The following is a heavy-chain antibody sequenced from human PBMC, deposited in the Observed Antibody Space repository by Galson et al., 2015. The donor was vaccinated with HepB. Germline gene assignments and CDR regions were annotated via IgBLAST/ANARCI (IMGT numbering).Heavy chain of an antibody. V-gene: IGHV1-2*02. J-gene: IGHJ3*02. CDR3: ARPGTPYYDSSYAFDI. Sequence: SVKVSCKASGYTFTGYYMHWVRQAPGQGLEWMGWINPNSGGTNYAQKFQGRVTMTRDTSISTAYMELSTLRSDDTAVYYCARPGTPYYDSSYAFDIWGQGTMVTVSS. CDR1: GYTFTGYY. D-gene: IGHD3-22*01. CDR2: INPNSGGT.